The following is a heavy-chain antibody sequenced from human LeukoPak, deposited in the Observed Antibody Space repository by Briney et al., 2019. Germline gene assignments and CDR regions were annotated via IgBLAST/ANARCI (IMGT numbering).Heavy chain of an antibody. V-gene: IGHV4-59*08. CDR1: GGSISSYY. CDR2: IYYSGST. CDR3: ARHGGEVRGVIMSSFDY. D-gene: IGHD3-10*01. J-gene: IGHJ4*02. Sequence: SETLSLTCTVSGGSISSYYWSWIRQPPGKGLEWIAYIYYSGSTNYNPSLKSRVTIPLDTSKNQFSLKLTSVTAADTAVYYCARHGGEVRGVIMSSFDYWGQGTLVTVSS.